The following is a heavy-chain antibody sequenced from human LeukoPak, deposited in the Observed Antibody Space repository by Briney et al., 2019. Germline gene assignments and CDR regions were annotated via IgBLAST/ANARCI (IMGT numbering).Heavy chain of an antibody. CDR2: INHSGST. J-gene: IGHJ4*02. D-gene: IGHD3-22*01. Sequence: PSETLSLTCAVYGGSFSGYYWSWIRQPPGKGLEWIGEINHSGSTNYNPSLKSRVTISVDTSKNQFSLKLRSVTASNTAVYYCARGSREAGQYYDSSGYSDYWGQGTLVTVSS. V-gene: IGHV4-34*01. CDR1: GGSFSGYY. CDR3: ARGSREAGQYYDSSGYSDY.